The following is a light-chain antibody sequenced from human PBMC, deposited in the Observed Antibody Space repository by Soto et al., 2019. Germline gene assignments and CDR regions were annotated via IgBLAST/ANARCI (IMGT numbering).Light chain of an antibody. V-gene: IGKV3-20*01. J-gene: IGKJ1*01. Sequence: EIVLTQSPGTLSLSPGESATLSCRASQSVSSNSLAWYQQKPGQAPRLLIYGTSSRATGIPDRFTGSGSGTDFTLTITRLEPEDFAVYYCQQYGNSPRTFGQGTKVDIK. CDR3: QQYGNSPRT. CDR2: GTS. CDR1: QSVSSNS.